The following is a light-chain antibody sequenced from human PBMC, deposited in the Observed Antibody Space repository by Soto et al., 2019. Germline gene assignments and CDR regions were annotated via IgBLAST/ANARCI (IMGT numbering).Light chain of an antibody. J-gene: IGKJ1*01. CDR3: QQYGRT. CDR2: GAS. Sequence: VLTQSPGTLSLSPGESAALSCRASESVSGSYIAWYQQKVGQSPRLLIYGASNRATGIPDRFSGSGSGTDFNLTISRLEPEDFAMYYCQQYGRTFGLGTKVEMK. CDR1: ESVSGSY. V-gene: IGKV3-20*01.